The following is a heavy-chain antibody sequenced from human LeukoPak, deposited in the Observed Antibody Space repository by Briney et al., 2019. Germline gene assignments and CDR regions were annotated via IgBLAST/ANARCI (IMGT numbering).Heavy chain of an antibody. CDR3: AKDGDTVSGTYYFDMDV. J-gene: IGHJ6*03. Sequence: GGSLRLSCAASGFTFDEYAMHWVRQAPGKGLEWVSGISYSSGSIGYVDSVKGRFTISRDNAKNSLYLQMNSLRVEDTALYYCAKDGDTVSGTYYFDMDVWGKGTTVTISS. V-gene: IGHV3-9*01. CDR2: ISYSSGSI. CDR1: GFTFDEYA. D-gene: IGHD1-26*01.